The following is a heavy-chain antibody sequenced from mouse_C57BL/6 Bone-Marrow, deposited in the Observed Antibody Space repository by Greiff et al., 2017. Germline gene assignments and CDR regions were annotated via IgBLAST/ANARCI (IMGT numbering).Heavy chain of an antibody. CDR2: INPDSSTI. CDR3: ARHDYDEDYAMDY. D-gene: IGHD2-4*01. Sequence: AGGGIDFSRYWMSWVRRAPGKGLEWIGEINPDSSTINYAPSLKDKFIISRDNAKNTLYLQMSKVRSEDTALYYCARHDYDEDYAMDYWGQGTSVTVSS. CDR1: GIDFSRYW. J-gene: IGHJ4*01. V-gene: IGHV4-1*01.